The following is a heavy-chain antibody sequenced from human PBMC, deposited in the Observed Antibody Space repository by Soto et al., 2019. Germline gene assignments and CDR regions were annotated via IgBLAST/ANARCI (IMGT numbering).Heavy chain of an antibody. D-gene: IGHD3-9*01. CDR3: ARDILTYNNWFDP. CDR2: IKQDGSEK. V-gene: IGHV3-7*01. J-gene: IGHJ5*02. CDR1: GFTFSSYW. Sequence: HPGGSLRLSCAASGFTFSSYWMSWVRQAPGKGLEWVANIKQDGSEKYYVDSVKGRFTISRDNAKNSLYLQMNSLRAEDTAVYYCARDILTYNNWFDPWGQGTLVTVSS.